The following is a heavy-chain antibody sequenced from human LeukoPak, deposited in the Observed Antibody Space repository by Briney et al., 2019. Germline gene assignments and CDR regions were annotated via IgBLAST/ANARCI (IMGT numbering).Heavy chain of an antibody. Sequence: ASVKVSSMVFGSTLTPLSMHWVRQAPGKGLEWMGGFDPEADETVYAQNFHGRVTVTDDTTSDTTYMELSSLRSEDTAVYYCATAAEIYYYDTGGIWGQGTMVTVSS. CDR2: FDPEADET. D-gene: IGHD3-22*01. V-gene: IGHV1-24*01. CDR3: ATAAEIYYYDTGGI. CDR1: GSTLTPLS. J-gene: IGHJ3*02.